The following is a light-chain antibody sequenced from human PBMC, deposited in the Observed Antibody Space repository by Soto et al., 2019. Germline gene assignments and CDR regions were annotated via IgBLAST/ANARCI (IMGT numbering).Light chain of an antibody. V-gene: IGLV2-11*01. CDR1: SSDVGRYDY. CDR2: DVT. J-gene: IGLJ1*01. CDR3: AAWDDILNGYV. Sequence: QSVLTQPRSVSASPGQSVTISCTGTSSDVGRYDYVSWYQQHPGKAPKLIVYDVTERPSGVPDRFSGSKSGNTASLTISGLQAEDEADYYCAAWDDILNGYVFGGGTKVTV.